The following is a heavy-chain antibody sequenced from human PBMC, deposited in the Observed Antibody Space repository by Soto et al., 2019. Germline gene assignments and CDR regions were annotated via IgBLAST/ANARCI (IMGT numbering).Heavy chain of an antibody. Sequence: QVQLVQSGAEVKKPGASVKVSCKASGYTFTGYYMHWVRQAPGQGLEWMGWINPNSGGTNYAQKSQGWVTMTRDTSISTAYMELSRLRSDDTAVYYCARGSYYYDSSGSPFDYWGQGTLVTVSS. V-gene: IGHV1-2*04. CDR3: ARGSYYYDSSGSPFDY. CDR1: GYTFTGYY. J-gene: IGHJ4*02. D-gene: IGHD3-22*01. CDR2: INPNSGGT.